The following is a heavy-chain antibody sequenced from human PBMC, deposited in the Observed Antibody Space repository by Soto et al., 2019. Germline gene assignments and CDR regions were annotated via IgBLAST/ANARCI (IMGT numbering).Heavy chain of an antibody. Sequence: QVQLVQSGAEVKKPGSSVKVSCKASGGTFSSYAISWVRQAPGQGLEWMGGIIPNFGTANYAQKFQGRVTINADESTRTADMELSSLRYDDTAVYYCARVGGGYDRYYYYGMDVWGRGTTVTVSS. CDR3: ARVGGGYDRYYYYGMDV. CDR1: GGTFSSYA. J-gene: IGHJ6*02. V-gene: IGHV1-69*01. D-gene: IGHD5-12*01. CDR2: IIPNFGTA.